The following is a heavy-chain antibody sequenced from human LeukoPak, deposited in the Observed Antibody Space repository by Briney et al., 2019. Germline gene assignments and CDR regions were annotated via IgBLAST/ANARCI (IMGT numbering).Heavy chain of an antibody. CDR2: IDPRDSYS. J-gene: IGHJ4*02. CDR1: GYTFSNYW. V-gene: IGHV5-10-1*01. D-gene: IGHD3-3*01. CDR3: ARQGDLPYFDF. Sequence: GEPLKISCKGSGYTFSNYWISWVRKMLGKGLEWMGRIDPRDSYSSDNPSFQGHVTISVDKSISTAYLQWSSLKASDTAIYYCARQGDLPYFDFWGQGTLVTVSS.